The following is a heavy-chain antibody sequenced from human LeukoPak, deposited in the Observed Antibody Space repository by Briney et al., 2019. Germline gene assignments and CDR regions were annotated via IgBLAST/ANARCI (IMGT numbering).Heavy chain of an antibody. D-gene: IGHD2-2*01. CDR1: GYTFTSYG. V-gene: IGHV1-18*01. Sequence: ASVKVSCKASGYTFTSYGISWVRQAPGQGLEWMGWISAYNGNTNYAQKLQGRVTMTTDTSTSTAYMELRSLRSDDTAVYYCARALLSLIVIVPAFDYWGQGTLVTVSS. CDR3: ARALLSLIVIVPAFDY. J-gene: IGHJ4*02. CDR2: ISAYNGNT.